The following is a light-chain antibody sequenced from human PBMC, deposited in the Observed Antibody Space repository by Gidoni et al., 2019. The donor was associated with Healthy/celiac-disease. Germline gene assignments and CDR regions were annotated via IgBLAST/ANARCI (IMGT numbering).Light chain of an antibody. CDR2: RNN. V-gene: IGLV1-47*01. CDR3: AAWDDSLSGHNYV. Sequence: QSVLTQPPSASGTPGQRVTISCSGSSSNIGSNYVYWYQQLPGMPPKLLIYRNNQRPSGVPDRFSGSKSGTSASLAISGLRSEDEADYYCAAWDDSLSGHNYVFGTGTKVTVL. CDR1: SSNIGSNY. J-gene: IGLJ1*01.